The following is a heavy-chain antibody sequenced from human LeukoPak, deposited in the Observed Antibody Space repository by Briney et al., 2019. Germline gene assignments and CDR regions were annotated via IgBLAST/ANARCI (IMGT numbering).Heavy chain of an antibody. V-gene: IGHV1-69*01. CDR1: GGTFSSHA. J-gene: IGHJ4*02. CDR3: ARVAGSYSSSSYPAY. Sequence: GASVKVSCKASGGTFSSHAISWVRQAPGQGLEWMGGIIPIFGTANYAQKFQGRVTITADESTSTAYMELSSLRSEDTAVYYCARVAGSYSSSSYPAYWGQGTLVTVSS. D-gene: IGHD6-6*01. CDR2: IIPIFGTA.